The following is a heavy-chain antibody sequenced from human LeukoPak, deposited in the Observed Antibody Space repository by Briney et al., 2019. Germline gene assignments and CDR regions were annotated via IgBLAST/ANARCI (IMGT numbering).Heavy chain of an antibody. CDR3: AKRIVGYYYMDV. V-gene: IGHV3-23*01. CDR2: ISGSGGST. D-gene: IGHD2-15*01. CDR1: GFTFSSCA. Sequence: GGSLRLSCAASGFTFSSCAMSWVRQAPGKGLEWVSAISGSGGSTYYADSVKGRFTISRDKSKNTLYLQMNSLRAEDTAVYYCAKRIVGYYYMDVWGKGTTVTVSS. J-gene: IGHJ6*03.